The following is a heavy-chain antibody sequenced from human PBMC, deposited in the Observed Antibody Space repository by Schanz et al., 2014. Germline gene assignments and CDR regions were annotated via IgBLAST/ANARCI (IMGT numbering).Heavy chain of an antibody. CDR1: GFTFSSYS. CDR3: ARDEGRDGYNLAFDV. CDR2: IYINAGST. J-gene: IGHJ3*01. Sequence: AQLAESGGGVVQPGRSLRLSCAASGFTFSSYSMNWVRQAPGKGLEWVSTIYINAGSTRYADSVKGRFIISRDSSKNTLFLQMNSLRPEDTAVYFCARDEGRDGYNLAFDVWGQGTLVTVSS. V-gene: IGHV3-23*04. D-gene: IGHD5-12*01.